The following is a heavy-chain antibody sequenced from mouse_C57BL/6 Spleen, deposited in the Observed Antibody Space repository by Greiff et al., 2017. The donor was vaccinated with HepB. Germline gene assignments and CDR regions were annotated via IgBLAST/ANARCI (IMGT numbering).Heavy chain of an antibody. D-gene: IGHD2-3*01. J-gene: IGHJ3*01. CDR1: GYTFTSYW. CDR3: AREVLCAFFAY. CDR2: IDPNSGGT. Sequence: QVQLKQPGAELVKPGASVKLSCKASGYTFTSYWMHWVKQRPGRGLEWIGRIDPNSGGTKYNEKFKSKATLTVDKPSSTAYMQLSSLTSEDSAVYYCAREVLCAFFAYWGQGTLVTVSA. V-gene: IGHV1-72*01.